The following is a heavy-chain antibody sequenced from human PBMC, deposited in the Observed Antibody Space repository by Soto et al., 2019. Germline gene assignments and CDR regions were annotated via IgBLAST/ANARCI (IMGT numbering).Heavy chain of an antibody. D-gene: IGHD1-1*01. J-gene: IGHJ4*02. Sequence: XGSLRLSCEGAGFTFSDYYISWIRQAPGKGLEWISYSSNSGTFSRYADSVKGRFSISRDNTKNLLYLQMNSLRAEDTAVYYCARSGDNYNRLDYWGQGNPVTVSS. CDR3: ARSGDNYNRLDY. V-gene: IGHV3-11*06. CDR2: SSNSGTFS. CDR1: GFTFSDYY.